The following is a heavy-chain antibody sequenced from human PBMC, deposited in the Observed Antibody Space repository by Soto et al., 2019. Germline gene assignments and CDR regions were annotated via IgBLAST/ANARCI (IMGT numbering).Heavy chain of an antibody. J-gene: IGHJ6*02. Sequence: QVQLVQSGDEVRKPGSSVKVSCKASGYIFVNYGIAWVRQAPGQGLEWMGWISPYSGNRHNASKVQGRLTMTTDTPTSTAYMDLGSLTSGATAVYYCAMVDNCVTPTPQDVWGQGTTVTVSS. CDR2: ISPYSGNR. V-gene: IGHV1-18*01. D-gene: IGHD5-12*01. CDR3: AMVDNCVTPTPQDV. CDR1: GYIFVNYG.